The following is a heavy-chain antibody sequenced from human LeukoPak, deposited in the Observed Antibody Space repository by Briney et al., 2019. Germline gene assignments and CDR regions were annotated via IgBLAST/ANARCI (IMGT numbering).Heavy chain of an antibody. CDR3: ARERGYSYTDAFDI. CDR2: ISSSGSTI. D-gene: IGHD5-18*01. V-gene: IGHV3-11*01. J-gene: IGHJ3*02. CDR1: GFTFSDYY. Sequence: GGSLRLSCAASGFTFSDYYMSWIRQAPGKGLEWVSYISSSGSTIYYGDSVKGRFTISRDNAKNSLYLQMNSLRTEDTAVYYCARERGYSYTDAFDIWGQGTMVTVSS.